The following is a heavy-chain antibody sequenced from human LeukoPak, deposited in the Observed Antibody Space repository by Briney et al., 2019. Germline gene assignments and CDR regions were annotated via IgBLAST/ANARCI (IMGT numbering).Heavy chain of an antibody. D-gene: IGHD2-15*01. CDR1: GFTIRNYW. J-gene: IGHJ4*02. Sequence: PGGSLRLSCAASGFTIRNYWMTWVRQAPGKGLEWVANIHQDGGLKHYVDSVKGRFTISRDNAENSLYLQMNSLRAEDTAVYYCGNQCSGGSCPEHWGQGTQVTVSS. CDR2: IHQDGGLK. V-gene: IGHV3-7*01. CDR3: GNQCSGGSCPEH.